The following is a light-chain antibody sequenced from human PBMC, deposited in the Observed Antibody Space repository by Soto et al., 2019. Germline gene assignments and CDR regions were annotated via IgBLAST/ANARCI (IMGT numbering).Light chain of an antibody. J-gene: IGLJ1*01. Sequence: QSVLTQPASVSGSPGQSITISCTGSNSDIGRYDHVSWYQHHPSRAPKLLISEVTKRPSGISDRFSGSKSGYTASLTISGLQAEDEADYYCNSHTSGDFRVFGTGTKLTVL. CDR2: EVT. CDR1: NSDIGRYDH. V-gene: IGLV2-14*01. CDR3: NSHTSGDFRV.